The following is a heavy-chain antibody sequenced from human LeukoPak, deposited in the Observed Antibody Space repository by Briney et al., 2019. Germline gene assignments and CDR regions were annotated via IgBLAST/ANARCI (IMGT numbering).Heavy chain of an antibody. Sequence: SETLSLTCAVYGGSFSGYYWSWIRQPPGKGLEWIGEINHSGSTNYNPSLKSRVTISVDTSKNQFSLKLSSVTAADTVVYYCARRAGPKRYYDFWSGYFHYWGQGTLVTVSS. CDR2: INHSGST. V-gene: IGHV4-34*01. J-gene: IGHJ4*02. CDR3: ARRAGPKRYYDFWSGYFHY. CDR1: GGSFSGYY. D-gene: IGHD3-3*01.